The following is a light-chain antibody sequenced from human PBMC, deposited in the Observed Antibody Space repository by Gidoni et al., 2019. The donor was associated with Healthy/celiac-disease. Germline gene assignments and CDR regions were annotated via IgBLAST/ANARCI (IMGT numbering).Light chain of an antibody. Sequence: EIVLTQSPGTLSLSPGERATLSCRASQSVSSSYLAWYQQKPGQAPRLLIYGASSRATGIPDRFSGSGSGTDFTLTISRLEPEDFAVYYCQQCCSSPALTFGGGTKVEIK. CDR3: QQCCSSPALT. CDR2: GAS. J-gene: IGKJ4*01. V-gene: IGKV3-20*01. CDR1: QSVSSSY.